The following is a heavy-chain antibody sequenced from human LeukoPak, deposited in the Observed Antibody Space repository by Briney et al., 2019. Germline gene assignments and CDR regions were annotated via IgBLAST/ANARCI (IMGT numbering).Heavy chain of an antibody. CDR3: ARQEYRPNWFDP. D-gene: IGHD6-6*01. CDR1: GGPISSSSYY. V-gene: IGHV4-39*01. Sequence: PSETLFLTCTVSGGPISSSSYYWGWIRQPPGKGLEWIGCIYYSGSTYYNPSLKSRVTMSVDTSKSHFSLRLNSVTAADTAVYYCARQEYRPNWFDPWGQGTLVTVSS. CDR2: IYYSGST. J-gene: IGHJ5*02.